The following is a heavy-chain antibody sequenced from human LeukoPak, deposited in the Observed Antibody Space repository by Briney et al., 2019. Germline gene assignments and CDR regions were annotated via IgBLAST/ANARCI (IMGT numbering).Heavy chain of an antibody. J-gene: IGHJ6*02. CDR3: ARVRRSRGVKGPHTGRWDYYYYGMDV. CDR2: MNPNSGNT. D-gene: IGHD3-10*01. Sequence: GASVKVSCKASGYTFTSYDINWVRQATGQGLEWMGWMNPNSGNTGYAQKFQGRVTMTRNTSISTAYMELSSLRSEDTAVYYCARVRRSRGVKGPHTGRWDYYYYGMDVWGQGTMVTVSS. CDR1: GYTFTSYD. V-gene: IGHV1-8*01.